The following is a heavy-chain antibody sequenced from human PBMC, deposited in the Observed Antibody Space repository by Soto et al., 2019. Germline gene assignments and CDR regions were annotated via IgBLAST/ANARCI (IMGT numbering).Heavy chain of an antibody. Sequence: PSETLSLTCTVSGGSISSGDYYWSWIRQPPGKGLEWIGYIYYSGSTYYNPSLKSRVTISVDTSKNQFSLKLSSVTAADTAVYYCARESVVPAADENNWFDPWGQGTLVTVSS. D-gene: IGHD2-2*01. CDR1: GGSISSGDYY. J-gene: IGHJ5*02. CDR3: ARESVVPAADENNWFDP. V-gene: IGHV4-30-4*01. CDR2: IYYSGST.